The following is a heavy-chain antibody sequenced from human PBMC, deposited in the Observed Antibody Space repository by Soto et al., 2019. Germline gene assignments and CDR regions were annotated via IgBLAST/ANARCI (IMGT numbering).Heavy chain of an antibody. CDR3: ARDMFTIFGVVIKV. J-gene: IGHJ4*02. Sequence: QVQLVQSGAEVKKPAASVKVSCKAAGYTFTNYGITWVRPAPGQALEWMGWINRYNGNTHYAQTLQVRGNMTTDTSEITAYRVLSRLRSDDTGVYYWARDMFTIFGVVIKVWGQGTLVTVSS. V-gene: IGHV1-18*01. CDR1: GYTFTNYG. D-gene: IGHD3-3*01. CDR2: INRYNGNT.